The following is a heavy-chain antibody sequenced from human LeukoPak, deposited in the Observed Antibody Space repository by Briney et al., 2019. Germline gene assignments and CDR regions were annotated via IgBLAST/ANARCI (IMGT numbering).Heavy chain of an antibody. V-gene: IGHV3-30*02. Sequence: QPGGSLRLSCAASGFTFSNYVMHWVRQAPGKGLEWVTFIQYDGSNKYYADSVKGRFTISRDNSKNTLYLQMNSLRTEDTAVYYCAKDRGYGSGSYYNFDYWGQGTLVTVSS. CDR2: IQYDGSNK. CDR1: GFTFSNYV. CDR3: AKDRGYGSGSYYNFDY. J-gene: IGHJ4*02. D-gene: IGHD3-10*01.